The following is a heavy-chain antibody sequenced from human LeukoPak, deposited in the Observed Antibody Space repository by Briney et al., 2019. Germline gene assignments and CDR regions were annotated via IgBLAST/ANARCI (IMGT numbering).Heavy chain of an antibody. CDR3: VRDGSYYDSSGYYYLY. CDR1: GGTFSSYA. Sequence: ASVKVSCKASGGTFSSYAISWVRQAPGQGLEWMGGITPMFGTANYAQKFQGRVTITADESTSTAYMELSSLRSEDTAVYYCVRDGSYYDSSGYYYLYWGQGTLVTVSS. V-gene: IGHV1-69*13. CDR2: ITPMFGTA. D-gene: IGHD3-22*01. J-gene: IGHJ4*02.